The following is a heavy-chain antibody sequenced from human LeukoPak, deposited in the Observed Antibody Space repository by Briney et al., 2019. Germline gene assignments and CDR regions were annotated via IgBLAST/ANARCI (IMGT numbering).Heavy chain of an antibody. V-gene: IGHV4-4*02. CDR1: GGSISSSNW. D-gene: IGHD6-19*01. Sequence: PSGTLSLTCAASGGSISSSNWWSWVRQPPGKGLEWIGEIYHSGSTNYNPSLKSRVTISVDKSKNQFSLKLSSVTAADTAVYYCARDIYSSGSPHGFDYWGQGTLVTVSS. J-gene: IGHJ4*02. CDR3: ARDIYSSGSPHGFDY. CDR2: IYHSGST.